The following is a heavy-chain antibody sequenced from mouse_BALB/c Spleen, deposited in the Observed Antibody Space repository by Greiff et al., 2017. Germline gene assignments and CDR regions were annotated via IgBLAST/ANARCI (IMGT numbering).Heavy chain of an antibody. Sequence: EVKLEESGGGLVKPGGSLKLSCAASGFTFSSYAMSWVRQTPEKRLEWVASISSGGSTYYPDSVKGRFTISRDNARNILYLQMSSLRSEDTAMYYCARGGRRLDYYAMDYWGQGTSVTVSS. D-gene: IGHD1-2*01. CDR2: ISSGGST. V-gene: IGHV5-6-5*01. CDR3: ARGGRRLDYYAMDY. CDR1: GFTFSSYA. J-gene: IGHJ4*01.